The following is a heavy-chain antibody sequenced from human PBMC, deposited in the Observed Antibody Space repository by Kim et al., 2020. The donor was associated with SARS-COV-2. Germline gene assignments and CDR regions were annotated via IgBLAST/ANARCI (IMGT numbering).Heavy chain of an antibody. V-gene: IGHV7-4-1*02. CDR1: GYTFTNNA. CDR2: INTDTGNP. J-gene: IGHJ4*02. D-gene: IGHD3-16*02. CDR3: ARVIWGTYRYTDY. Sequence: ASVKVSCKASGYTFTNNAISWVRQAPGQGLEWMGWINTDTGNPTYAQAFTRRFVFSEDTSVTTAYLQLSSLEAEDTALYYCARVIWGTYRYTDYWGQGTLVTVAS.